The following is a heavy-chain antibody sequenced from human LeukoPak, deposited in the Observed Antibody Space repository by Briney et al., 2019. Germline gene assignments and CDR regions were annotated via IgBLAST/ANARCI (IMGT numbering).Heavy chain of an antibody. CDR1: GFTFSSSG. V-gene: IGHV3-33*08. Sequence: PGGSLRLSCAASGFTFSSSGMHWVRQAPGKGLEWVAVIWYDGSNKYYADSVKGRITISRDNSKNTLYLQMNSLRAEDTAVYYCATYTGTYSGYFDYWGQGTLVTVSS. CDR3: ATYTGTYSGYFDY. CDR2: IWYDGSNK. J-gene: IGHJ4*02. D-gene: IGHD1-1*01.